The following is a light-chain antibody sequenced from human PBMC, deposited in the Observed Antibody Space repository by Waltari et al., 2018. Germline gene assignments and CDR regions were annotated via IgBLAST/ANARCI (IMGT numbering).Light chain of an antibody. CDR2: KAS. Sequence: DIQMTQSPSTLSASIGDRVTITCRASESINSWLAWYQQRPGEAPKLLIYKASALESGVPSRFSASGSGTEFTLTISSLQPDDFATYYCLQDYAYPWTFGQGTKVEIK. CDR3: LQDYAYPWT. J-gene: IGKJ1*01. CDR1: ESINSW. V-gene: IGKV1-5*03.